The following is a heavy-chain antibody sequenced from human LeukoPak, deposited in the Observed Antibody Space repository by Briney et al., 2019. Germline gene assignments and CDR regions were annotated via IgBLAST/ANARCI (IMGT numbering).Heavy chain of an antibody. CDR1: GFTFSSYG. D-gene: IGHD3-10*01. J-gene: IGHJ5*02. V-gene: IGHV3-33*01. Sequence: GGSLRLSCAASGFTFSSYGMHWVRQAPGKGVEWVAVIWYDGSNKYYADSVKGRFTISRDNSKNTLYLQMNSLRAEDTAVYYCARDRRGAYWFDHWGQGTLVTVSS. CDR3: ARDRRGAYWFDH. CDR2: IWYDGSNK.